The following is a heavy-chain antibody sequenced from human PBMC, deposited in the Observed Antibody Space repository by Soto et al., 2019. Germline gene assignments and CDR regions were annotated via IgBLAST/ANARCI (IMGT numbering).Heavy chain of an antibody. CDR3: SSCCHRGDGYYLEGPSFDY. D-gene: IGHD1-26*01. V-gene: IGHV1-69*01. J-gene: IGHJ4*02. CDR1: GGTFSSYA. Sequence: QVQLVQSGAEVKKPGSSVKVSCKASGGTFSSYAISWVRHAPGQGLEWMGGIIPIFGTANYAQKFQGRVTITADESTSTAYLELSSLRSEDTAVYYCSSCCHRGDGYYLEGPSFDYCGQGPLVTVSS. CDR2: IIPIFGTA.